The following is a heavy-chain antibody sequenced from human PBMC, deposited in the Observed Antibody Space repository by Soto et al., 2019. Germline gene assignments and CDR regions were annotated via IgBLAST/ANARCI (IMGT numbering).Heavy chain of an antibody. CDR1: GFTFSSYS. V-gene: IGHV3-48*01. CDR3: ARDHLRFGYYYYMDV. D-gene: IGHD3-3*01. CDR2: ISSSSSTI. J-gene: IGHJ6*03. Sequence: PGGSLRLSCAASGFTFSSYSMNWVRQAPGKGLEWVSYISSSSSTIYYADSVKGRFTISKDNAKNSLYLQMNSLRAEDTAVYYCARDHLRFGYYYYMDVWGKGTTVTVSS.